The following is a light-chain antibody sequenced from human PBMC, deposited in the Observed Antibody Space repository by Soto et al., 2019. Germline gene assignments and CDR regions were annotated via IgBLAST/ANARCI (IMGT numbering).Light chain of an antibody. CDR1: QTISFY. CDR3: QQSFSTPHT. V-gene: IGKV1-39*01. CDR2: GTS. Sequence: IQMTQSPSSLSASVGDTVTITCRASQTISFYLNWYQQKPGRTPNLLIYGTSSLQSGVPSRFDGSGSGTEFTLTISSLQPDDFATYYCQQSFSTPHTFGQGTKLELK. J-gene: IGKJ2*01.